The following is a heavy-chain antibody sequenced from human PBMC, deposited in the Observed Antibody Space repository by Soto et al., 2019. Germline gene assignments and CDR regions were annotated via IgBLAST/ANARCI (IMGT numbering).Heavy chain of an antibody. CDR2: INHSGST. D-gene: IGHD6-6*01. Sequence: QVQLQQWGAGLLKPSETLSLTCAVSGGSFSGYYWSWIRQPPGKGLEWIGEINHSGSTNYNPSVKSRFTISVDTSKNQFSLKLSSVPAADTAVYDCARYGGSSSRYYYYYYMDVWGKGTTVTVSS. V-gene: IGHV4-34*01. J-gene: IGHJ6*03. CDR3: ARYGGSSSRYYYYYYMDV. CDR1: GGSFSGYY.